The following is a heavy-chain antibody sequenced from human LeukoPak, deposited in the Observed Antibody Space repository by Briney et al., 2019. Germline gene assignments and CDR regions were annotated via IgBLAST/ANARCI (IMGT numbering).Heavy chain of an antibody. V-gene: IGHV3-30-3*01. D-gene: IGHD2-15*01. J-gene: IGHJ4*02. CDR1: GFTFSSYA. CDR3: ARSEDYCSGGSCYAH. CDR2: ISYDGSNK. Sequence: PGGSLRLSCAASGFTFSSYAMHWVRQAPGKGLEWVAVISYDGSNKYYADSVKGRFTISRDNAKNSLFLQMNSLRAEDTAMYYCARSEDYCSGGSCYAHWGQGILVTVSS.